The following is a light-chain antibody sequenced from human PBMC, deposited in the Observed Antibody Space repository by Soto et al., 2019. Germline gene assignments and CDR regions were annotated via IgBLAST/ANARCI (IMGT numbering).Light chain of an antibody. CDR3: QSFDSSLRGWV. CDR2: DNN. Sequence: QSVLTQPPSVSGAPGQTVAISCTGSSSNIGVRYDVHWYRQLPGTAPKLLIYDNNNRPSGVPDRFSGSKSGTSASLAISGLQAEDEADYYCQSFDSSLRGWVFGGGTKLTVL. V-gene: IGLV1-40*01. J-gene: IGLJ3*02. CDR1: SSNIGVRYD.